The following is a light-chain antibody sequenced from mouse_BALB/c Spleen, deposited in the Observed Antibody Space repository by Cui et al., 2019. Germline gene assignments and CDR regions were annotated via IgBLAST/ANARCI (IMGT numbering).Light chain of an antibody. Sequence: NIVLTQSPASLAVSLGQRATISCRASKSVDSYGNSFMHWYQQKPGQPPKLLIYLASNLESGVPARFSGSGSRTDFTLTIDPVEADDAATYYCQQNNEDPLTFGAGTKLELK. CDR2: LAS. J-gene: IGKJ5*01. CDR3: QQNNEDPLT. V-gene: IGKV3-10*01. CDR1: KSVDSYGNSF.